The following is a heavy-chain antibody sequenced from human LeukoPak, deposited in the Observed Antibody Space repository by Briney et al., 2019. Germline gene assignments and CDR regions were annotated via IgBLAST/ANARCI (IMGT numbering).Heavy chain of an antibody. Sequence: ASVKVSCKSSGYTFTSYDIHWVRQATGQGLEWMGWMNPNSGNTDYAQKFQGRVTISRNTSISTAYMELSSLRSEDTAVYYCARAEGSWYYYYYYMDVWGKGTTVTVSS. J-gene: IGHJ6*03. CDR3: ARAEGSWYYYYYYMDV. V-gene: IGHV1-8*03. CDR1: GYTFTSYD. D-gene: IGHD6-13*01. CDR2: MNPNSGNT.